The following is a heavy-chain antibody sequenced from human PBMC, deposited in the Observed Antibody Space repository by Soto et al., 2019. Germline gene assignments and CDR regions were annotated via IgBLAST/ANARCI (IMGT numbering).Heavy chain of an antibody. V-gene: IGHV3-21*06. CDR3: ARESEDLSSNLDY. CDR2: ISITTNYI. J-gene: IGHJ4*02. Sequence: GGSLRLSCAASGFTFTRYSMNWVRQAPGKGLEWVASISITTNYIYYGESLKGRLTISRDNAKNSMYPQMNTLRAEDTAVYYCARESEDLSSNLDYWGQGTLVTVSS. CDR1: GFTFTRYS.